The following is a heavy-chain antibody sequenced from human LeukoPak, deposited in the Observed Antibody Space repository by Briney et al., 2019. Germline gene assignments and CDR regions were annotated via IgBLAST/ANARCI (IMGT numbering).Heavy chain of an antibody. CDR2: ITGSGGST. CDR1: GFTFSNYG. CDR3: AKTKYYDSSEGPFDI. Sequence: PGGSLRLSCAASGFTFSNYGLSWVRQAPGKGLEWVSGITGSGGSTYYADSVKGRFTISRDNSKNTLYLQMNSLRAEDTAVYYCAKTKYYDSSEGPFDIWGQGTMVTVSS. J-gene: IGHJ3*02. D-gene: IGHD3-22*01. V-gene: IGHV3-23*01.